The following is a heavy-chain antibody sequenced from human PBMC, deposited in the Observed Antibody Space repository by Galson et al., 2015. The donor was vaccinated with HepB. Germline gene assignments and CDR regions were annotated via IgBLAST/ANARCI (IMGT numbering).Heavy chain of an antibody. J-gene: IGHJ3*02. V-gene: IGHV3-66*01. CDR3: ARDRSRGALDI. Sequence: SLRLSCAAPGFTVSSNFLRWVRQAPGKGLEWVSVIHSGGGTYYADSVKGRFTISRDNSKNTLYLQMNSLRAEDTAIYYCARDRSRGALDIWGQGTMVTVSS. CDR1: GFTVSSNF. CDR2: IHSGGGT.